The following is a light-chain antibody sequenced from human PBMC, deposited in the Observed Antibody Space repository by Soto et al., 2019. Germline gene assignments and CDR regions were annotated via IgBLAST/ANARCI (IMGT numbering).Light chain of an antibody. CDR1: QSVSTF. V-gene: IGKV3-11*01. CDR3: QQGTDWPPGT. CDR2: DAS. Sequence: EIVLTQSLATLSLSPGERATLSCRASQSVSTFLAWYQHKPGQAPRLLIYDASNRATGIPDRFRGSGSGTDFTLTISSLEPEDFALYYCQQGTDWPPGTFGQGTKVEIK. J-gene: IGKJ1*01.